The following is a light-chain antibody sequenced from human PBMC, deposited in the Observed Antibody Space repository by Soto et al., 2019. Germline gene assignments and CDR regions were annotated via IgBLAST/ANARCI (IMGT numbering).Light chain of an antibody. Sequence: QSVLTQPPSASGTPGQRVTISCSGSSSNIGSNYVYWYQQLPGTAPKLLIYRNNQRPSGVPGRFSGSKSGTSASLAISGLRSEDEADDYCAAWDDSLSGVVFGGGTKLTVL. CDR3: AAWDDSLSGVV. J-gene: IGLJ2*01. V-gene: IGLV1-47*01. CDR2: RNN. CDR1: SSNIGSNY.